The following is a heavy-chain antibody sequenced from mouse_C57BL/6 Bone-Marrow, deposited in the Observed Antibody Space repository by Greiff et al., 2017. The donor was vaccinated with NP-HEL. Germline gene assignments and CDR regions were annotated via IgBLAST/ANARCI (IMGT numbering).Heavy chain of an antibody. CDR3: TLYGNYLYFDV. D-gene: IGHD2-1*01. V-gene: IGHV14-4*01. CDR2: IDPANGDT. J-gene: IGHJ1*03. Sequence: DVKLVESGAELVRPGASVKLSCTASGFNIKDDYMHWVKQRPEQGLEWIGWIDPANGDTEYASKFQGQATITADTSSNTAYLQLSSLTSEDTAVYYCTLYGNYLYFDVWGTGTTVTVSS. CDR1: GFNIKDDY.